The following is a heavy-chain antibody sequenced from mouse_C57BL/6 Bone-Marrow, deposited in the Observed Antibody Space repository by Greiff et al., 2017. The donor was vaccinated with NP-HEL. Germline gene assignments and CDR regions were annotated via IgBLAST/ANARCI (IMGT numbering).Heavy chain of an antibody. D-gene: IGHD3-2*02. CDR1: GYTFTTYP. V-gene: IGHV1-47*01. CDR3: ARRLRLRFPWFAY. J-gene: IGHJ3*01. Sequence: VKLMESGAELVKPGASVKMSCKASGYTFTTYPIEWMKQNHGKSLEWIGNFHPYNDDTKYNEKFKGKATLTVEKSSSTVYLELSRLTSDDSAVYYCARRLRLRFPWFAYWGQGTLVTVSA. CDR2: FHPYNDDT.